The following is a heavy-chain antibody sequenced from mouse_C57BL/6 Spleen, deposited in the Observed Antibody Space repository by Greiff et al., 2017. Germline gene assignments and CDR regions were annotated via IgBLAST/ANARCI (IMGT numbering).Heavy chain of an antibody. Sequence: QVQLQQSGAELARPGASVKLSCKASGYTFTSYGISWVKQRTGQGLEWIGEIYPRSGNTYYNEKFKGKATLTADKSSSTAYMEVRSLTSEDSAVYFCARWGPTGGVYFDYWGQGTTLTVSS. CDR1: GYTFTSYG. J-gene: IGHJ2*01. V-gene: IGHV1-81*01. D-gene: IGHD2-10*01. CDR3: ARWGPTGGVYFDY. CDR2: IYPRSGNT.